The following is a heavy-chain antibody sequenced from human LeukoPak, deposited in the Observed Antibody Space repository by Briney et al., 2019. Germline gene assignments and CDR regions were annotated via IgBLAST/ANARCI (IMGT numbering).Heavy chain of an antibody. J-gene: IGHJ4*02. CDR3: ATYRQVLLPFES. D-gene: IGHD2-8*02. CDR1: GFTFSTFA. V-gene: IGHV3-23*01. Sequence: PGGSLRLSCAASGFTFSTFAMIWVRQPPGKGLEGVSSIFPSGGEIHYADSVRGGFTISRDNSKSTLSLQMNSLRAEDTAIYYCATYRQVLLPFESWGQGTLVTVSS. CDR2: IFPSGGEI.